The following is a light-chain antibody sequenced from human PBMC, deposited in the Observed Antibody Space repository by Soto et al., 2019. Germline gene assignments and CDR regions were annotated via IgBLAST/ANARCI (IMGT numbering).Light chain of an antibody. J-gene: IGKJ4*01. Sequence: DIQMTQSPSSLSASVGDRVTITCQASQDIRNYLNWYQQKPGKAPNLLIYDASNLRAGVPSRFXGSGSGTEFTFTISXXQXXXXXXXXXXXXXXXXPLSFGGGTKVEIK. CDR2: DAS. CDR3: XXXXXXXPLS. CDR1: QDIRNY. V-gene: IGKV1-33*01.